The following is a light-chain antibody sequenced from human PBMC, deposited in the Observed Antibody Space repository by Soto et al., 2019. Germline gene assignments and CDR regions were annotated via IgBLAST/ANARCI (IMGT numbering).Light chain of an antibody. J-gene: IGKJ4*01. CDR3: QQRTNWPLT. Sequence: EIVLTQSPATLSLSPGERATLSCRASQSVSTYLAWYQRKPGQAPRLLIYDSSTRATGIPARFSGSGSGTDFTLTISSLEPEDSAVYYCQQRTNWPLTFGGGTKVDIK. V-gene: IGKV3-11*01. CDR2: DSS. CDR1: QSVSTY.